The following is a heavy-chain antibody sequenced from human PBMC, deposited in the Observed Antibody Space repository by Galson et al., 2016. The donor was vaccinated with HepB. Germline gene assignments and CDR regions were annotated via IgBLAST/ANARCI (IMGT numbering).Heavy chain of an antibody. J-gene: IGHJ4*02. V-gene: IGHV4-31*03. CDR3: ARVPSSGQLALVALH. Sequence: TLSLTCTVSGGSISRSNYYWTWIRQHPGKGLEWIGHIYHSGSTYYNPSLKSRVTISVDTSKNQFSLRLKSVTTADTAVYYCARVPSSGQLALVALHWGQGTLVSVSS. CDR2: IYHSGST. D-gene: IGHD6-19*01. CDR1: GGSISRSNYY.